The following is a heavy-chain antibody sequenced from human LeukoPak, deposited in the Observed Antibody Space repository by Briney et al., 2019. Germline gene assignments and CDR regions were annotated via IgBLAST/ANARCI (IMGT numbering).Heavy chain of an antibody. J-gene: IGHJ6*03. D-gene: IGHD3-10*01. Sequence: ASVKASCKASGGAFTRAAVSWVRQAPGQGLEWMGGVLPHSGIADYAQKFQGRVTLTADASTSTAYMELNSLTSEDTAVYYCATPRMEYYGSGIHYSYYYLDVWGSGTAVTVSS. CDR2: VLPHSGIA. CDR1: GGAFTRAA. CDR3: ATPRMEYYGSGIHYSYYYLDV. V-gene: IGHV1-69*13.